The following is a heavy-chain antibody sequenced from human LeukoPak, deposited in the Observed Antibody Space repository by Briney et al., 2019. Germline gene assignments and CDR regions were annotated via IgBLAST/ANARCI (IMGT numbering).Heavy chain of an antibody. D-gene: IGHD2-2*01. Sequence: GGSLRLSCAASGFTFSNFSMNWVRQAPGKGLEWVSSISSRSSNIFYADSVKGRFTISRDNAKNSLYLQMNSLRAEDTAVYYCASIVVVPAWYYYYGMDVWGQGTTVTVSS. CDR3: ASIVVVPAWYYYYGMDV. CDR1: GFTFSNFS. CDR2: ISSRSSNI. V-gene: IGHV3-21*04. J-gene: IGHJ6*02.